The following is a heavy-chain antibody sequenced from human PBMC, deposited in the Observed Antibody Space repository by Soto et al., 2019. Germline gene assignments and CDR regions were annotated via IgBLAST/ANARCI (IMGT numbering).Heavy chain of an antibody. CDR3: ARDEGLTGADY. D-gene: IGHD7-27*01. CDR1: GGTFSSYA. Sequence: SVKVSCKASGGTFSSYAISWLRQAPGQGLEWLGGIIPIFGTANYAQKFQGRVTITADESTSTAYMVLSSLRSEDTAVYYCARDEGLTGADYWGQGTLVTVSS. CDR2: IIPIFGTA. V-gene: IGHV1-69*13. J-gene: IGHJ4*02.